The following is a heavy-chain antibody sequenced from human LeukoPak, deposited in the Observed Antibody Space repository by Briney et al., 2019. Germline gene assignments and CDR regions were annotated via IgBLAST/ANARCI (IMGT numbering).Heavy chain of an antibody. CDR2: IYYSGST. Sequence: SETLSLTCTVSGGSISSSSYYWGWIRQPPGKGLEWIGSIYYSGSTYYNPSLKSRVTISVDTSKTQFSLKLSSVTAADTAVYYCARHTEEMATIRIFDYWGQGTLVTVSS. V-gene: IGHV4-39*01. CDR3: ARHTEEMATIRIFDY. CDR1: GGSISSSSYY. J-gene: IGHJ4*02. D-gene: IGHD5-24*01.